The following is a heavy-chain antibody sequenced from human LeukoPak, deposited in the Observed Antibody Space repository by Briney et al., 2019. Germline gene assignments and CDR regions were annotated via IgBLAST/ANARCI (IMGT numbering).Heavy chain of an antibody. CDR3: AKEVPRQDSSGYYLPYFDY. CDR1: GYTFTSYG. D-gene: IGHD3-22*01. J-gene: IGHJ4*02. CDR2: ISAYNGNT. Sequence: ASVKVSCKASGYTFTSYGISWVRQAPGQGLEWMGWISAYNGNTNYAQKLQGRVTMTTDTSTSTAYMELRSLRSDDTAVYYCAKEVPRQDSSGYYLPYFDYWGQGTLVTVSS. V-gene: IGHV1-18*01.